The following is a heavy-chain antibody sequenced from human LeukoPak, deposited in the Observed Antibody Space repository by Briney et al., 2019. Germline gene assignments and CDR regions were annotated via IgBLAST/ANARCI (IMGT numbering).Heavy chain of an antibody. D-gene: IGHD6-13*01. Sequence: GGSLRLSCAPSGFTVSSNYMNWVRQAPGKGLEWVSLIYTGDSTYYADSVKGRFTISRDNSKNTLYLQMNSLRAEDTAIYYCAKNEDSSSWDPFDYWGQGTLVTVSS. CDR1: GFTVSSNY. CDR3: AKNEDSSSWDPFDY. J-gene: IGHJ4*02. V-gene: IGHV3-53*01. CDR2: IYTGDST.